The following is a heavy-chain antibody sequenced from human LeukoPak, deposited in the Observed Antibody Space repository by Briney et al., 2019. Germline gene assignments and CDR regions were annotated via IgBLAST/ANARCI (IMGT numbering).Heavy chain of an antibody. CDR1: GFTFSAYA. Sequence: GGSLRLSCAASGFTFSAYAMHWVRQAPGKGLEWVSVTGGSGRSAYYADSVKGRFTISSDFSKNTIYLQMNSLRGEDTALYYCVKDAPLATAGFDPWGQGTLVTVSS. CDR3: VKDAPLATAGFDP. CDR2: TGGSGRSA. V-gene: IGHV3-23*01. J-gene: IGHJ5*02.